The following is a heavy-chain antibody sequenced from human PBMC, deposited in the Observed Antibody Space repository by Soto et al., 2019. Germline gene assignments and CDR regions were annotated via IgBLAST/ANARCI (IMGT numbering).Heavy chain of an antibody. CDR2: ISYDGSNK. CDR3: ARGDTYYYDSSGYPDY. V-gene: IGHV3-30-3*01. D-gene: IGHD3-22*01. Sequence: GGSLRLSCAASGFTFSSYAMHWVRQAPGKGLEWVAVISYDGSNKYYADSVKGRFTISRDNSKNTLYLQMNSLRAEDTAVYYCARGDTYYYDSSGYPDYWGQGTLVTVSS. J-gene: IGHJ4*02. CDR1: GFTFSSYA.